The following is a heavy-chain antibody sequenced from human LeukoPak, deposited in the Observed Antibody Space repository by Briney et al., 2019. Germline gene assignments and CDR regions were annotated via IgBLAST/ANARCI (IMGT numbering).Heavy chain of an antibody. J-gene: IGHJ6*03. V-gene: IGHV4-59*01. CDR1: GGPISNYY. CDR3: ARAPLNYLYCSGGTCDYYMDV. CDR2: TSYSGST. Sequence: LETLSLTCSVSGGPISNYYWNWIRQPPGKGLQWIGYTSYSGSTNYNPSLRSRVTISVDTSKTQFSLKLSSVTAADTAVYYCARAPLNYLYCSGGTCDYYMDVWGKGTAVTVSS. D-gene: IGHD2-15*01.